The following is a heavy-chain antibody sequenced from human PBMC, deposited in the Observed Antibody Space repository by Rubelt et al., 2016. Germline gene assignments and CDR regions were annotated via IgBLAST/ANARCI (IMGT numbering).Heavy chain of an antibody. CDR3: ARTDYGDYNDAFAI. D-gene: IGHD4-17*01. V-gene: IGHV3-30*14. J-gene: IGHJ3*02. CDR2: ISYDGSNE. Sequence: LEWVTVISYDGSNEYYADSVKGRFTISRDTSKNTLYLQMNSLRAEDTAVYYCARTDYGDYNDAFAIWGQGTMVTVSS.